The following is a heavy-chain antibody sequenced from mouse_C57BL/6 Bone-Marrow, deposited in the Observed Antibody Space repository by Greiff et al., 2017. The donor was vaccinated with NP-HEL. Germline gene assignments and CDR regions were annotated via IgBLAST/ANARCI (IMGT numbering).Heavy chain of an antibody. CDR3: AREDDYDGGAYAMDY. D-gene: IGHD2-4*01. V-gene: IGHV2-9-1*01. CDR2: IWTGGGT. Sequence: VKLMESGPGLVAPSQSLSITCTVSGFSLTSYAISWVRQPPGKGLEWLGVIWTGGGTNYNSALKSRLSISKDNSKSQVFLKMNSLQTDDTARYYCAREDDYDGGAYAMDYWGQGTSVTVSS. CDR1: GFSLTSYA. J-gene: IGHJ4*01.